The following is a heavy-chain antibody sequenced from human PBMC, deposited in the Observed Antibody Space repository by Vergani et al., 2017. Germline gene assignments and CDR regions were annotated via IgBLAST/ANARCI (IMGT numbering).Heavy chain of an antibody. CDR2: INHSGST. V-gene: IGHV4-34*01. J-gene: IGHJ4*02. D-gene: IGHD1-14*01. Sequence: QVQLRQWGAGLLKPSETLSLTCTLYGGSLSGYYWSWIRQPPGKGLEWIGEINHSGSTNYNPSLKSRVTISIDTSKNQFSLRLSSVTAADTAIYYCARSIVSRNPPDYFDNWGQGTLVTVSS. CDR1: GGSLSGYY. CDR3: ARSIVSRNPPDYFDN.